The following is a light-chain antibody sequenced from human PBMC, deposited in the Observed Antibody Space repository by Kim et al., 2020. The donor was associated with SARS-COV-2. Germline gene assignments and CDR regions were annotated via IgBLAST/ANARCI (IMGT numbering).Light chain of an antibody. Sequence: QSALTQPASVSGSPGQSITISCTGTSSDVGGYNYVYWYQQHPGKAPKLMIYDVSKRPSGFSNRFSGSKSGNTASLTISGLQAEDEADYYCSSYTSSSTWVFGGGTQLTVL. V-gene: IGLV2-14*01. CDR1: SSDVGGYNY. J-gene: IGLJ2*01. CDR3: SSYTSSSTWV. CDR2: DVS.